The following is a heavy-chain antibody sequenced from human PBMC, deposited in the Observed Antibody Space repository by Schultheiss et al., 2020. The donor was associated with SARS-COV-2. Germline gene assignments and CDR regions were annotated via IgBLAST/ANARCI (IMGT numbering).Heavy chain of an antibody. CDR2: INHSGST. CDR3: ARVETGTTSYYYYYMDV. J-gene: IGHJ6*03. Sequence: SETLSLTCAVSGGSISSGGYSWSWIRQPPGKGLEWIGEINHSGSTNYNPTLKSGVTISVDTSKNQFYLRLSPVTAADTAVYYCARVETGTTSYYYYYMDVWGKGTTVTVSS. D-gene: IGHD1-7*01. CDR1: GGSISSGGYS. V-gene: IGHV4-34*01.